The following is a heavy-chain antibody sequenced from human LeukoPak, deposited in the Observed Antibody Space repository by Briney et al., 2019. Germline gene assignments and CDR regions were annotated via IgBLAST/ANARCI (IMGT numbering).Heavy chain of an antibody. CDR3: ARVRGYTTVAGRGHFDY. J-gene: IGHJ4*02. CDR1: GYSISSGYY. V-gene: IGHV4-38-2*01. D-gene: IGHD6-19*01. Sequence: SETLSLTCAVSGYSISSGYYWGWIRQPPGKGLEWIGSIYHSGSTYYNPSLKSRVTISVDTSKNQFSQKLSSVTAADTAVYYCARVRGYTTVAGRGHFDYWGQGTLVTVSS. CDR2: IYHSGST.